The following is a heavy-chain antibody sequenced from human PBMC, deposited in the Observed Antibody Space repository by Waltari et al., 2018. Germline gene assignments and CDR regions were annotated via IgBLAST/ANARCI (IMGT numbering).Heavy chain of an antibody. D-gene: IGHD4-17*01. CDR3: ARGAVNNYGDYDRWFDP. CDR2: INPNSGGT. J-gene: IGHJ5*02. CDR1: GYTFTGYY. V-gene: IGHV1-2*06. Sequence: QVQLVQSGAEVKKPGASVKVSCKASGYTFTGYYMHWVRQAPGQGLEWMGRINPNSGGTNYAQKFQGRVTMTRDTSISTAYMELSRLRSDDTAVYYCARGAVNNYGDYDRWFDPWGQGTLVTVSS.